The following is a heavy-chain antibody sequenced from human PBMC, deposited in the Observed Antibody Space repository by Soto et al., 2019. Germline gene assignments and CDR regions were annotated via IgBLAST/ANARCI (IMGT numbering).Heavy chain of an antibody. CDR3: ARGSGSSSIYYYYGMDV. CDR2: ISSSSSYI. J-gene: IGHJ6*02. V-gene: IGHV3-21*01. Sequence: EVQLVESGGGLVKPGGSLRLSCAASGFTFSSYSMNWVRQSPGKGLEWVSSISSSSSYIYYADSVKGRFTISRDNAKNSLYLQMNSLRAEDTAVYYCARGSGSSSIYYYYGMDVWGQGTTVTVSS. D-gene: IGHD1-26*01. CDR1: GFTFSSYS.